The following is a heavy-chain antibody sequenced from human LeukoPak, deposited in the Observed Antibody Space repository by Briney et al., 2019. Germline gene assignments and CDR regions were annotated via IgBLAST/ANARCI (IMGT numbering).Heavy chain of an antibody. V-gene: IGHV3-48*02. CDR2: ISSRSSNI. D-gene: IGHD3-16*01. Sequence: GGSLRLSCAASGFTFSSYSMNWVRQAPGKGLEWVSYISSRSSNIYYTDSVKGRFTISRDNAKNSLYLQMNSLRDEDTAVYYCARIPGGYYYAMDVWGQGTTVTVSS. J-gene: IGHJ6*02. CDR1: GFTFSSYS. CDR3: ARIPGGYYYAMDV.